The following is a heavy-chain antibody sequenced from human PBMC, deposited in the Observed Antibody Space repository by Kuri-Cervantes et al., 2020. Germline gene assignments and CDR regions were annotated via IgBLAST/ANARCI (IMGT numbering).Heavy chain of an antibody. CDR1: GFTFDDYA. J-gene: IGHJ6*03. Sequence: GGFLRLSCAASGFTFDDYAMHWVRQAPGKGLEWVSGISWNGDSIGYADSVKGRFIISRDNAKNSLYLQMNSLKTEDTAVYYCTTRLVPYCSRTSCSGYYYYYRDVWGKGTTVTVSS. CDR3: TTRLVPYCSRTSCSGYYYYYRDV. V-gene: IGHV3-9*01. CDR2: ISWNGDSI. D-gene: IGHD2-2*01.